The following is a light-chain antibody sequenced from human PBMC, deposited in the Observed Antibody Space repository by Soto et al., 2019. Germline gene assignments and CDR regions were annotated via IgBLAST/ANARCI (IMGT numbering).Light chain of an antibody. CDR1: QDISNY. J-gene: IGKJ3*01. V-gene: IGKV1-33*01. CDR2: DAS. Sequence: DIQTTQSPSSLSASVGDRVTITCQARQDISNYLNWYQQKPGKAPKLLIYDASNLETGVPSRFSGSGSGTDFTFTISSLQPEDIATYYCQQYDNLPLFPIITFGPGT. CDR3: QQYDNLPLFPIIT.